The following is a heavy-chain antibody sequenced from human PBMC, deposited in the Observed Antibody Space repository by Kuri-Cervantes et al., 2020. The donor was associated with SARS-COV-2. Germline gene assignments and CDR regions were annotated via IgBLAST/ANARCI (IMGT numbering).Heavy chain of an antibody. CDR2: IIPIFGTA. D-gene: IGHD3-3*01. CDR3: ARWAPGGYDFWSGPLDY. V-gene: IGHV1-69*13. Sequence: SVKVSCKASGYTFTSYDINWVRQATGQGLEWMGRIIPIFGTANYAQKFQGRVTITADESTSTAYMELSSLRSEDTAVYYCARWAPGGYDFWSGPLDYWGQGTLVTVSS. CDR1: GYTFTSYD. J-gene: IGHJ4*02.